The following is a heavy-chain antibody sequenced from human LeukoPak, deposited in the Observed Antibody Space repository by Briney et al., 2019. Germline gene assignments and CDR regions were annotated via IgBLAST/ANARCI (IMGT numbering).Heavy chain of an antibody. V-gene: IGHV4-39*01. Sequence: NPSETLSLTCTVSGGSISSSTYYWGWIRQPPGKGLEWIGSIYYSGSTYYNPSLKSRVTISVDTSKNQFSLKLSSVTAADTAVYYCARTGYLGIDYWGQGTLVTVSS. CDR3: ARTGYLGIDY. CDR1: GGSISSSTYY. D-gene: IGHD1-26*01. J-gene: IGHJ4*02. CDR2: IYYSGST.